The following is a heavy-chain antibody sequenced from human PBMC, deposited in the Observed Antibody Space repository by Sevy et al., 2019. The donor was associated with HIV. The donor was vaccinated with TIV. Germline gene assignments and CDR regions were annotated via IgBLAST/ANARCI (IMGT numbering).Heavy chain of an antibody. CDR3: ARQYYYDTSGYYAGPMDV. CDR2: ISGSSAYI. D-gene: IGHD3-22*01. CDR1: GFTFSTYS. J-gene: IGHJ6*02. Sequence: GGSLRLSCAVSGFTFSTYSMTWVRQAPGKGLEWVSSISGSSAYIHYADSLKGRFTISRDKAKNSVFLQMNSLRAEDTAVYYCARQYYYDTSGYYAGPMDVWGQGTTVTVSS. V-gene: IGHV3-21*01.